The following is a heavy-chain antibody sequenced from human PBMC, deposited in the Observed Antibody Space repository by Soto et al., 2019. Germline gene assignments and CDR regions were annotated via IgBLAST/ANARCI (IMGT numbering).Heavy chain of an antibody. Sequence: QVQLVQSGAEVQEPGSSVKVSCKATGDLFNNYAFNWVRQAPGQGLEWMGRISPLFSTTNYAQKFQGRVTIGADQLTTIVYLEVSNLESEDTAMYYCAASSSLAAAGYCKFWGQGTLVTVSP. D-gene: IGHD6-13*01. V-gene: IGHV1-69*01. CDR2: ISPLFSTT. CDR3: AASSSLAAAGYCKF. J-gene: IGHJ4*02. CDR1: GDLFNNYA.